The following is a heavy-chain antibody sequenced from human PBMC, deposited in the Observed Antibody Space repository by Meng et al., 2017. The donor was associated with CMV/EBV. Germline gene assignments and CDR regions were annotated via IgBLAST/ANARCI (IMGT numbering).Heavy chain of an antibody. Sequence: SVKVSCKASGCTFSSYAISWVRQAPGQGLEWMGGIIPIFGTANYAQKFQGRVTITTDESTSTAYMELSSLRSEDTAVYYCAVPDTNSSTPNYYYYGMDVWGQGTTVTVSS. CDR2: IIPIFGTA. J-gene: IGHJ6*02. V-gene: IGHV1-69*05. CDR3: AVPDTNSSTPNYYYYGMDV. D-gene: IGHD6-13*01. CDR1: GCTFSSYA.